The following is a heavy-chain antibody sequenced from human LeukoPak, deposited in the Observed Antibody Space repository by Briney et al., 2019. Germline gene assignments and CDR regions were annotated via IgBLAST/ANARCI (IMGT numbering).Heavy chain of an antibody. J-gene: IGHJ4*02. CDR3: ARSRKNDCTSTSCYTDY. CDR1: GGSISSSNYY. CDR2: IYYSGST. Sequence: SETLSLTCTVSGGSISSSNYYWGWIHQPPGKGLEWIGSIYYSGSTYYNPSLKSRVTISVDTSKNQFSLKLSSVTAADMAVYYCARSRKNDCTSTSCYTDYWGQGTLVTVSS. V-gene: IGHV4-39*01. D-gene: IGHD2-2*02.